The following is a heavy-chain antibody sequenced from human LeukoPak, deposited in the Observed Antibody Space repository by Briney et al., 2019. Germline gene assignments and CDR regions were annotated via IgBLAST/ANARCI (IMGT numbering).Heavy chain of an antibody. CDR3: ARDRTNWGNDAFDI. J-gene: IGHJ3*02. V-gene: IGHV3-33*01. Sequence: GGSLRLSCAASGFTFSSYGMHWVRQAPGKGLEWVAVIWYDGSNKYYADSVKGRFTISRDNSKNTLYLQMNSLRAEDTAVYYCARDRTNWGNDAFDIWGQGTMVTVSS. CDR2: IWYDGSNK. CDR1: GFTFSSYG. D-gene: IGHD7-27*01.